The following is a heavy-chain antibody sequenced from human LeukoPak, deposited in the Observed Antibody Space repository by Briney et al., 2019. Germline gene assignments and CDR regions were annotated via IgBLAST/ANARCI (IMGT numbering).Heavy chain of an antibody. J-gene: IGHJ4*02. CDR2: INPNSGGT. V-gene: IGHV1-2*02. Sequence: ASVKVSCKASGYTFTGYYMHWVRQAPGQGLEWMGWINPNSGGTNYAQKFQGRVTMTRDTSISTAYMEPSRLRSDDTAVYYCARMYYYGSGLWGQGTLVTVSS. D-gene: IGHD3-10*01. CDR3: ARMYYYGSGL. CDR1: GYTFTGYY.